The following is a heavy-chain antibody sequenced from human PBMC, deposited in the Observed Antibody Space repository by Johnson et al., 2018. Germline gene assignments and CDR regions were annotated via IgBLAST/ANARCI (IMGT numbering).Heavy chain of an antibody. Sequence: LVESGGGLIQPGGSLRLSCSASGFTLSSNHMTWVRQAPGKGLEWVSSIYSDETTYYADSVKGRFTISRDHSKNTVNLQMKSLRPEDTAMYYCAKVYGSGYYMDVWGKGTTVNVSS. CDR1: GFTLSSNH. V-gene: IGHV3-53*01. D-gene: IGHD3-10*01. J-gene: IGHJ6*03. CDR2: IYSDETT. CDR3: AKVYGSGYYMDV.